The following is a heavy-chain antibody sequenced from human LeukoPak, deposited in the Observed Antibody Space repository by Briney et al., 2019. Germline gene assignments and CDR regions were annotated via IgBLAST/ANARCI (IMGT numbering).Heavy chain of an antibody. J-gene: IGHJ4*02. CDR3: AKDRFDGSGSQFDS. CDR1: GFSFSTYT. D-gene: IGHD3-10*01. V-gene: IGHV3-23*01. CDR2: LTGSGRT. Sequence: GGSLRLSCAASGFSFSTYTMYWVRQAPGKGLEWVAGLTGSGRTYHADSVRDRFTISRANAMGTLYLQMNSLRADDTAVYYCAKDRFDGSGSQFDSWGQGSLVIVSS.